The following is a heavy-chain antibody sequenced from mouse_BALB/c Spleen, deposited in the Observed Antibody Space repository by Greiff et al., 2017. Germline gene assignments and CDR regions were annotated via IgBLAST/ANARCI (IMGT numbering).Heavy chain of an antibody. CDR2: FDPYDSET. Sequence: QVQLQQPGAELVRPGASLKLSCKASGYTFTSYWMNRVKQRHEQGLEWFGRFDPYDSETHYNQTFKDKAILTVDKSSSTAYMQLSGLTSEDSAVYDCAREVTGTFDYWGQGTTVTVSS. J-gene: IGHJ2*01. D-gene: IGHD4-1*01. CDR1: GYTFTSYW. V-gene: IGHV1-52*01. CDR3: AREVTGTFDY.